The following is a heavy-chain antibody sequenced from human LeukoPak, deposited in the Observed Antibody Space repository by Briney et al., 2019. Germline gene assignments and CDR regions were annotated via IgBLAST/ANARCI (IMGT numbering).Heavy chain of an antibody. J-gene: IGHJ4*02. V-gene: IGHV3-48*01. CDR3: ARGPRVSGFWYQLGGYGDYTTGGTYYFDY. Sequence: PGGSLRLSCAASGFTFSSYSMNWVRQAPGKGLEWVSSISSSSSTIYYADSVKGRFTISRDNAKNSLYLQMNSLRAEDTAVYYCARGPRVSGFWYQLGGYGDYTTGGTYYFDYWGQGTLVTVSS. D-gene: IGHD4-17*01. CDR2: ISSSSSTI. CDR1: GFTFSSYS.